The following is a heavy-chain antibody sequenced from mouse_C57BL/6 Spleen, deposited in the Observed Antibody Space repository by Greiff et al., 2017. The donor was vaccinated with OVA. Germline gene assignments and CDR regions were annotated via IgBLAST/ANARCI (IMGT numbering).Heavy chain of an antibody. CDR3: ARKYYYGSSYHYFDY. Sequence: VQLQQSGAELVKPGASVKISCKASGYAFSSYWMNWVKQRPGKGLEWIGQIYPGDGDTNYNGKFKGKATLTADKSSSTAYMQLSSLTSEDSAVYFCARKYYYGSSYHYFDYWGQGTTLTVSS. CDR2: IYPGDGDT. J-gene: IGHJ2*01. D-gene: IGHD1-1*01. V-gene: IGHV1-80*01. CDR1: GYAFSSYW.